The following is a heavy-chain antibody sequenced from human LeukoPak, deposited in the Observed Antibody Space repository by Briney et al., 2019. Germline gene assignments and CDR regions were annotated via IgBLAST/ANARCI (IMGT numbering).Heavy chain of an antibody. V-gene: IGHV4-4*07. J-gene: IGHJ4*02. D-gene: IGHD3-10*01. CDR1: GGSISSYY. CDR3: ARHLPPYGSGSSDY. CDR2: IYTSGST. Sequence: PSETLSLTCTVSGGSISSYYWSWIRQPAGKGLEWIGRIYTSGSTNYNPSLKSRVTISVDTSKNQFSLKLSSVTAADTAVYYCARHLPPYGSGSSDYWAQGTLVTVSS.